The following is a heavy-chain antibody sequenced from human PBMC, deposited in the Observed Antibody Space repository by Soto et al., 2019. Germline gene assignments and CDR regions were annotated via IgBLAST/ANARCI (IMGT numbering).Heavy chain of an antibody. Sequence: SAKVSCRASRYTFTSYGTRRARQAPGQGLEWMGWISAYNGNTNYAQKLQGRVTMTTDTSTGTAYMELRSLRSDDTAVYSCARASSLYYYDSTPIQHWGQGTLDTVSS. CDR1: RYTFTSYG. CDR3: ARASSLYYYDSTPIQH. CDR2: ISAYNGNT. J-gene: IGHJ1*01. V-gene: IGHV1-18*01. D-gene: IGHD3-22*01.